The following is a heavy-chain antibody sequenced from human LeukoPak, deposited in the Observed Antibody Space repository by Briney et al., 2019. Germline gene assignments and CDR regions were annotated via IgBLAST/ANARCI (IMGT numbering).Heavy chain of an antibody. D-gene: IGHD3-22*01. V-gene: IGHV1-8*01. J-gene: IGHJ4*02. CDR3: ARGTRKWLLLFFY. CDR1: GYTFTSYD. CDR2: MNPNSGNT. Sequence: ASVKVSCKASGYTFTSYDINWVRQATGQGLEWMGWMNPNSGNTGYAQKFQGRVTMTRNTSISTAYMELSSLRSEDTAVYCCARGTRKWLLLFFYWGQGTLVTVSS.